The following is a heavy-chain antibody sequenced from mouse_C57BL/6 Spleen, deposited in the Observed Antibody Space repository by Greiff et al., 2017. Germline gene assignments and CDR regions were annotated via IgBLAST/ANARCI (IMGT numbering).Heavy chain of an antibody. J-gene: IGHJ2*01. V-gene: IGHV5-6*02. CDR1: GFTFSSYG. D-gene: IGHD2-4*01. CDR2: ISSGGSYT. Sequence: DVKLVESGGDLVKPGGSLKLPCAASGFTFSSYGMSWVRQTPDKRLEWVATISSGGSYTYYPDSVKGRFTISRDNAKNTLYLQMSSLKSEDTAMYYCARRGDYDFDYWGQGTTLTVSS. CDR3: ARRGDYDFDY.